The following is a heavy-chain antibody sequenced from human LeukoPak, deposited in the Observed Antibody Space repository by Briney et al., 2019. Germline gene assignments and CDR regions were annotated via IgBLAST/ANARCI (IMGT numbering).Heavy chain of an antibody. CDR2: INTNTGNP. J-gene: IGHJ5*02. Sequence: ASVKVSCKASGYTFTSYAMNWVRQAPGQGLEWMGWINTNTGNPTYAQGFTGRFVFSLDTSVSTAYLQISSLRAEDTAVYYCARDREWLRSGYNWFDPWGQGTLVTVSS. D-gene: IGHD5-12*01. CDR1: GYTFTSYA. V-gene: IGHV7-4-1*02. CDR3: ARDREWLRSGYNWFDP.